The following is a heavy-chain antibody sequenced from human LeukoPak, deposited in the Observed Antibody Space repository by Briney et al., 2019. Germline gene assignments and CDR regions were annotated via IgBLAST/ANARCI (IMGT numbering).Heavy chain of an antibody. V-gene: IGHV3-30*18. J-gene: IGHJ4*02. Sequence: GGSLRLSCAASGFTFSSYGMHWVRQAPGKGLEWAAVISYDGSNKYYADSVKGRFTISRDNSKNTLYLQMNSLRAEDTAVYYCAKDYDSSNSFDYWGQGTLVTVSS. CDR3: AKDYDSSNSFDY. CDR1: GFTFSSYG. D-gene: IGHD3-22*01. CDR2: ISYDGSNK.